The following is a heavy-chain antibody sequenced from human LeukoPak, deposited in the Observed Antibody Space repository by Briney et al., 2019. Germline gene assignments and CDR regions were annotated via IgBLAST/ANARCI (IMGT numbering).Heavy chain of an antibody. J-gene: IGHJ4*02. Sequence: EASVKVSCKASGGTFSSYAISWVRQAPGQGLEWMGWISAYNGNTNYAQKLQGRVTMTTDTSTSTAYMELRSLRSDDTAVYYCARSRGGYLVDYWGQGTLVTVSS. D-gene: IGHD2-15*01. CDR3: ARSRGGYLVDY. CDR1: GGTFSSYA. CDR2: ISAYNGNT. V-gene: IGHV1-18*01.